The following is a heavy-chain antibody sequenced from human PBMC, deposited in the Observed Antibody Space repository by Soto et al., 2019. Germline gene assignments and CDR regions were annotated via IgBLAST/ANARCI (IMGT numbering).Heavy chain of an antibody. CDR2: INTDGSDV. Sequence: EVQLVESGGGLVQPGGSLRLSCIASELTISTSWMHWVRQAPGKGPVWISRINTDGSDVTYADSVKGRFAVSRDNAKNTLYLQMNSLRVEDTAVYFCARGNIAVAVRGLFDYWGQGTLVTVSS. J-gene: IGHJ4*02. V-gene: IGHV3-74*03. D-gene: IGHD6-19*01. CDR1: ELTISTSW. CDR3: ARGNIAVAVRGLFDY.